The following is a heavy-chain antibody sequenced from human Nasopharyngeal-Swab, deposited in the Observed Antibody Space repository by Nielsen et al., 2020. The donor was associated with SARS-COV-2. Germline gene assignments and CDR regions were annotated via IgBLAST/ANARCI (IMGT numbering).Heavy chain of an antibody. CDR2: ISAYNGNT. D-gene: IGHD2-21*02. J-gene: IGHJ6*02. CDR3: ARLYCGGDCSYYYYYGMDV. CDR1: GYTFTSYG. V-gene: IGHV1-18*01. Sequence: SVKVSCKASGYTFTSYGISWVRQAPGQGLEWTGWISAYNGNTNYAQKLQGRVTMTTDTSTSTAYMELRSLRSDDTAVYYCARLYCGGDCSYYYYYGMDVWGQGTTVTVSS.